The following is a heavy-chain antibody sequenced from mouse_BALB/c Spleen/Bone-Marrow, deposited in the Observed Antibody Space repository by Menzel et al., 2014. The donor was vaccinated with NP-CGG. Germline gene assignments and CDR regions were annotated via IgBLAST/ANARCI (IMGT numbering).Heavy chain of an antibody. V-gene: IGHV14-3*02. CDR1: GFNIKDTY. CDR2: IDPANGNT. D-gene: IGHD4-1*01. J-gene: IGHJ2*01. Sequence: VQLQQSGAELVKPGASVKLSCTASGFNIKDTYMHWVKQRPDQGLEWIGRIDPANGNTKYNSKFQGKATITSDTSSNTAYLQLSCLTSGDTAFYYCVGWEYYWGQGTTLTVSS. CDR3: VGWEYY.